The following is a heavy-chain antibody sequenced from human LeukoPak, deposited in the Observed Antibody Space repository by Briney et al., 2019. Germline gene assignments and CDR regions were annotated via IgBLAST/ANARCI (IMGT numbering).Heavy chain of an antibody. CDR3: ARELYYGDYLGGYFDY. D-gene: IGHD4-17*01. CDR1: GFTVSSNY. Sequence: PGGSLRLSCAASGFTVSSNYMSWVRQAPGKGLEWVSVIYSGGSTYYADSVKGRFTISRDNSKNTLYLQMNSLRAEDTAVYYCARELYYGDYLGGYFDYWGQGTLVTVSS. V-gene: IGHV3-66*01. CDR2: IYSGGST. J-gene: IGHJ4*02.